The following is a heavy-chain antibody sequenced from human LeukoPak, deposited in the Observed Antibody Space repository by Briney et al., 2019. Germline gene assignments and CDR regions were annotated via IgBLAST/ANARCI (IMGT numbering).Heavy chain of an antibody. CDR2: IYYSGST. Sequence: SETLSPTCTVSGGSISSDGYYWGWIRQYPGKGLEWIGYIYYSGSTYYNPSLKSRVTISVDTSKNQFSLKLSSVTAADTAVYYCARDGGYGSGSYYFDFWGQGTLVTVSS. CDR3: ARDGGYGSGSYYFDF. V-gene: IGHV4-31*03. CDR1: GGSISSDGYY. J-gene: IGHJ4*02. D-gene: IGHD3-10*01.